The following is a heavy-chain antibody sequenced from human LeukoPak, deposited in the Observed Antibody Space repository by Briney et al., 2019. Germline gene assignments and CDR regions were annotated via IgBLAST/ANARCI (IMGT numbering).Heavy chain of an antibody. Sequence: GGPLRLSCAASGFIFSSYWMSWVRQAPGKGLEWVANINQDGSEKYYVDSVKGRFTISRDNAKNSLYLQMNSLRAEDTAVYYCARDHAFSYYYYYMDVWGKGTTVTVSS. CDR3: ARDHAFSYYYYYMDV. V-gene: IGHV3-7*01. CDR2: INQDGSEK. CDR1: GFIFSSYW. J-gene: IGHJ6*03. D-gene: IGHD3-3*01.